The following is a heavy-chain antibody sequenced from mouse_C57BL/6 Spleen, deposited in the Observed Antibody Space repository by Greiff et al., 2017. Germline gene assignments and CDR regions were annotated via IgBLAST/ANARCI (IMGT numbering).Heavy chain of an antibody. CDR3: ARSGGSSLWYFDV. Sequence: QVQLKESGPELVKPGASVKISCKASGYAFSSSWMNWVKQRPGKGLEWIGRIYPGDGDTNYNGKFKGKATLNADKSSSTAYMQLSSLTAEDSAVYFCARSGGSSLWYFDVWGTGTTVTVSS. D-gene: IGHD1-1*01. J-gene: IGHJ1*03. CDR1: GYAFSSSW. V-gene: IGHV1-82*01. CDR2: IYPGDGDT.